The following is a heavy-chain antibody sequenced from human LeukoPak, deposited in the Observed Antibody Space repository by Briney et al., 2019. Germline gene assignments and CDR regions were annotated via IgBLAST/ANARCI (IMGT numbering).Heavy chain of an antibody. CDR2: ISSSSSYI. Sequence: SGGSLRLSCAASGFTFSDYYMSWIRQAQGKGLEWVSYISSSSSYIYYADSVKGRFTISRDNAKNSLYLQMNSLRAEDTAVYYCARRYSSSSRAFDYWGQGTLVTVSS. CDR3: ARRYSSSSRAFDY. D-gene: IGHD6-6*01. CDR1: GFTFSDYY. V-gene: IGHV3-11*06. J-gene: IGHJ4*02.